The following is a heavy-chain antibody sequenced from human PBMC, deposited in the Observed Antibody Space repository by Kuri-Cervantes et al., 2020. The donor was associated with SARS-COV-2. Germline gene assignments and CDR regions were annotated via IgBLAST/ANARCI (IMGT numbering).Heavy chain of an antibody. CDR2: IRSKAYGGTT. V-gene: IGHV3-49*04. D-gene: IGHD3-3*01. CDR1: GFTFSSYA. CDR3: TRENFWSGYFDY. J-gene: IGHJ4*02. Sequence: GESLKISCAASGFTFSSYAMHWVRQAPGKGLEWVGFIRSKAYGGTTEYAASVKGRFTISRDDSKSIAYLQMNSLKTEDTAVYYCTRENFWSGYFDYWGQGTLVTVSS.